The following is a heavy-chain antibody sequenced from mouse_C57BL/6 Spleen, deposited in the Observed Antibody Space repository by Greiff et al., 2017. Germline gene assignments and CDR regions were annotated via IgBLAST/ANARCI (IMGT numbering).Heavy chain of an antibody. V-gene: IGHV5-16*01. CDR3: ARGERAYYGSSYFDY. CDR2: INYDGSST. Sequence: EVKLVESEGGLVQPGSSMKLSCTASGFTFSDYYMAWVRQVPEKGLEWVANINYDGSSTYYLDSLKSRFIISRDNAKNILYLQMSSLKSEDTATYYCARGERAYYGSSYFDYWGQGTTLTVSS. CDR1: GFTFSDYY. J-gene: IGHJ2*01. D-gene: IGHD1-1*01.